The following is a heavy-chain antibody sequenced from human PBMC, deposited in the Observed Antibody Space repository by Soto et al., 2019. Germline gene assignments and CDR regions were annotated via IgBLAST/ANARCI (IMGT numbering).Heavy chain of an antibody. CDR3: AKDSLTYYDFWSGYTMDV. J-gene: IGHJ6*04. V-gene: IGHV3-23*01. Sequence: PGGSLRLSCAASGFTFSSYAMSWVRQAPGEGLEWVSAISGSGGSTYYADSVKGRFTISRDNSKNTLYLQMNSLRAEDTAVYYCAKDSLTYYDFWSGYTMDVWGKGTTVTVSS. CDR2: ISGSGGST. D-gene: IGHD3-3*01. CDR1: GFTFSSYA.